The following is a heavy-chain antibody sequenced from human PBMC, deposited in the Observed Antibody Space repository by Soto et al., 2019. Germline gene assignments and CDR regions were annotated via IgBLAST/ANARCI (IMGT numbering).Heavy chain of an antibody. CDR1: GFTFSSYA. D-gene: IGHD2-2*01. J-gene: IGHJ4*01. CDR3: AKDSHWAIISPTLDY. Sequence: PGGSLRLSCAASGFTFSSYAMSWVRQAPGKGLEWVSAISVSGGSTYYADSVKGRFTISRDTSKNMLYLQMNSLRAEDTAIYYCAKDSHWAIISPTLDYWGHGTLVTVSS. CDR2: ISVSGGST. V-gene: IGHV3-23*01.